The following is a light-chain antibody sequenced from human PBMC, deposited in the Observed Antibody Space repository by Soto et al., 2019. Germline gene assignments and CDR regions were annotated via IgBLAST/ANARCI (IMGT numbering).Light chain of an antibody. Sequence: QSALTQPASVSGSPGQSITISCTGTSSDVGGYNYVSWYQQHPGKAPKLMIYDVSNRPSGVSNRFSGSKSGNTAPLTISGLQAEDEADYYCSSYTSSSTLRVFGGGTKINVL. J-gene: IGLJ2*01. CDR3: SSYTSSSTLRV. CDR2: DVS. CDR1: SSDVGGYNY. V-gene: IGLV2-14*01.